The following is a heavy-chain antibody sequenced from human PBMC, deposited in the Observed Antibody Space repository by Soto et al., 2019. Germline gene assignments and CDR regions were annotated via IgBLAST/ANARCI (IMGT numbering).Heavy chain of an antibody. CDR1: GGSISTYY. V-gene: IGHV4-59*01. CDR2: IYYSGST. CDR3: ARGYSSSWYTGMDV. J-gene: IGHJ6*02. D-gene: IGHD6-13*01. Sequence: SETLSLTCTFSGGSISTYYWNLIRQPPGKGLEWIGYIYYSGSTNYNPSLRSRVTISVDTSKNQFSLKLSSVTAADTAVYYCARGYSSSWYTGMDVWGQGTTVTVSS.